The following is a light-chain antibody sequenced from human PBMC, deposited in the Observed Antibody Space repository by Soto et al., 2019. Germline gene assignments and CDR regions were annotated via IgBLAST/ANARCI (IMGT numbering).Light chain of an antibody. J-gene: IGLJ2*01. CDR3: AAWDGSLNGHVV. CDR2: SNN. V-gene: IGLV1-44*01. Sequence: QSVLTQPPSASGTPGQRVTISCSGSSSNIGSNTVNWYQQLLGTAPKLLIYSNNQRPSGVPDRFSGSKSGTSASLAISGLQSEDEAYYYCAAWDGSLNGHVVFGGGTKLTVL. CDR1: SSNIGSNT.